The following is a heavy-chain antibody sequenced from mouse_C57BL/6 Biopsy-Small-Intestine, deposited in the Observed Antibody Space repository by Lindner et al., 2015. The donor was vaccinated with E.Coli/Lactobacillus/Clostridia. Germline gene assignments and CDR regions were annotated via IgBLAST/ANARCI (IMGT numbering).Heavy chain of an antibody. V-gene: IGHV3-5*01. CDR3: ARVDSSGYYYAMDY. D-gene: IGHD3-2*02. CDR2: IYYSGTI. CDR1: GISITTGNYR. Sequence: VQLQESGPGLVKPSQTVFLTCTVTGISITTGNYRWSWIRQFPGNKLEWIGYIYYSGTITYNPSLTSRTTITGDTPKNQFFLEMNSLTAEDTATYYCARVDSSGYYYAMDYWGQGTSVTVSS. J-gene: IGHJ4*01.